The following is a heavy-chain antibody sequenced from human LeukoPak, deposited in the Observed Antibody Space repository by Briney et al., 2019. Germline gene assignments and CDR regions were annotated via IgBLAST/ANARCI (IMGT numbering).Heavy chain of an antibody. V-gene: IGHV1-18*01. CDR1: GYTFTSYG. J-gene: IGHJ6*02. CDR2: ISAYNGNT. Sequence: ASVKVSCTASGYTFTSYGISWVRQTPGQGLEWMGWISAYNGNTNYAQKLQGRVTMTTDTSTSTAYMELRSLRSDDTAVYYCARGIQLWLFSGMDVWGQGTTVTVSS. D-gene: IGHD5-18*01. CDR3: ARGIQLWLFSGMDV.